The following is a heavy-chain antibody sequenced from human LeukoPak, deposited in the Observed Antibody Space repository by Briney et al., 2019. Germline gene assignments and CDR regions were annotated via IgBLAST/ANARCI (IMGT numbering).Heavy chain of an antibody. Sequence: PSETLSLTCAVYGGSFSAYYWSWIRQPPGKGLEWIGEIHHSESTNYNPSLKSRVTMSVDTSKNQFSLKLSSVTAADTAVYYCARVSLVRGAPDYYFDYWGQGTLVTVSS. J-gene: IGHJ4*02. V-gene: IGHV4-34*01. CDR1: GGSFSAYY. CDR3: ARVSLVRGAPDYYFDY. CDR2: IHHSEST. D-gene: IGHD3-10*01.